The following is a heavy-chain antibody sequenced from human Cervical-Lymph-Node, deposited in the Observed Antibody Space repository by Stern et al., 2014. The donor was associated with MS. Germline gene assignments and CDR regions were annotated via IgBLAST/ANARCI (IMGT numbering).Heavy chain of an antibody. Sequence: QLVESGPEVKKPGTSVKVSCKASGFTFTSSAVQWVRQARGQRLEWIGWSGVGSGNTNYAQKCQERVTITSDMSTSTAYMELSSLRSEDTAVYYCAAFTVTTDYYYYGMDVWGQGTTVTVSS. CDR2: SGVGSGNT. D-gene: IGHD4-11*01. CDR3: AAFTVTTDYYYYGMDV. V-gene: IGHV1-58*01. J-gene: IGHJ6*02. CDR1: GFTFTSSA.